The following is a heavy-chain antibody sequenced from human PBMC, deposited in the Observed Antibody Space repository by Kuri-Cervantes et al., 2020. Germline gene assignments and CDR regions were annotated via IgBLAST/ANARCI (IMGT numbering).Heavy chain of an antibody. CDR1: GGSFSGYY. V-gene: IGHV4-34*01. J-gene: IGHJ4*02. Sequence: ESLKISCAVYGGSFSGYYWSWIRQPPGKGLEWIGEINHSGSTNYNPSLKSRVTISVDTSKNQFSLKLSSVTAADTAVYYCARGKRYNWNYGGNFDYWGQGTLVTDSS. D-gene: IGHD1-7*01. CDR2: INHSGST. CDR3: ARGKRYNWNYGGNFDY.